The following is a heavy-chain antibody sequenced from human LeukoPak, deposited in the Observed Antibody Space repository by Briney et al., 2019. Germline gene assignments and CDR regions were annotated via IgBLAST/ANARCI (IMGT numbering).Heavy chain of an antibody. J-gene: IGHJ4*02. CDR3: ARDHGSSSRYYFDY. V-gene: IGHV4-61*02. CDR2: IYTSGST. CDR1: GGSISSGSYY. D-gene: IGHD6-13*01. Sequence: SSETLSLTCTVSGGSISSGSYYWSWIRQPAGKGLEWIGRIYTSGSTNYNPSLKSRVTISVDTSKNQFSLKLSSVTAADTAVYYCARDHGSSSRYYFDYWGQGTLVTVSS.